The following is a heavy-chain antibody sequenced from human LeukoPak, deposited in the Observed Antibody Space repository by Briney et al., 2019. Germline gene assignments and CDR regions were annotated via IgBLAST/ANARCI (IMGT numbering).Heavy chain of an antibody. CDR1: GFTFSDYA. D-gene: IGHD1/OR15-1a*01. Sequence: PGRSLRLSCAASGFTFSDYAMHWVRQVPGKGLEWVGGSNWNSGTIAYGDSVKGRATLSRDNARNSLYLEVNSLRVEDTALYYCAKDMAVGTTPRGYAFDVWGQGSLV. V-gene: IGHV3-9*01. J-gene: IGHJ3*01. CDR2: SNWNSGTI. CDR3: AKDMAVGTTPRGYAFDV.